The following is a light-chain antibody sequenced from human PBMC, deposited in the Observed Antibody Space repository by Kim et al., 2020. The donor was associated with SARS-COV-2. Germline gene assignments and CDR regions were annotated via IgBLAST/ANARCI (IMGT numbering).Light chain of an antibody. CDR2: SVS. J-gene: IGKJ4*01. CDR1: QSIGSNY. V-gene: IGKV1-39*01. Sequence: SVGDRVTITCRASQSIGSNYLNWYVQKPGKAPKLLIYSVSNLESGVPSRFSGSGSGTDFTLTISSLQPEDFATYYCQQSYSTPLTFGGGTKVDIK. CDR3: QQSYSTPLT.